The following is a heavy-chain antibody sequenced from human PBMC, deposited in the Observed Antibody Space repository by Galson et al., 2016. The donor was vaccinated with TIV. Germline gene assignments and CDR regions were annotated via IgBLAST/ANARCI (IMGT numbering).Heavy chain of an antibody. CDR3: AKDPSTDRITVFGVLINAPQYFQH. CDR2: ISGRGGTT. V-gene: IGHV3-23*01. CDR1: GFSLSDYA. D-gene: IGHD3-3*01. J-gene: IGHJ1*01. Sequence: SLRLSCAASGFSLSDYAMTWVRQAPGKGLEWVSDISGRGGTTHYADSVKGRFTISGDNSQNKVFLEMDSLRVDDTAVYFCAKDPSTDRITVFGVLINAPQYFQHWGQGTLVTVSS.